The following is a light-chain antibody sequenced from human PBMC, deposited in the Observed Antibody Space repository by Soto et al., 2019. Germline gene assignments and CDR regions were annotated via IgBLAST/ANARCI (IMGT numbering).Light chain of an antibody. CDR2: GAS. CDR1: QGVSTY. CDR3: QQYSIWRT. J-gene: IGKJ1*01. V-gene: IGKV3-15*01. Sequence: EIVRTQSPATLSVSPGERATLSCRSSQGVSTYLAWYQQKFGQAPRLLIYGASTRATGIPARFSGSGSGTDFTLTISSLKSEDFAVYCCQQYSIWRTFCQGTKVDI.